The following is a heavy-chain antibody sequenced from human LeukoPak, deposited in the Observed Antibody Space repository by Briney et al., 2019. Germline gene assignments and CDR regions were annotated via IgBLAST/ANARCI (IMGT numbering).Heavy chain of an antibody. CDR3: ARHNSVITMVRGVHKKGYFDY. D-gene: IGHD3-10*01. J-gene: IGHJ4*02. CDR1: GGSFSGYY. V-gene: IGHV4-34*01. CDR2: INHSGST. Sequence: SETLSLTCAVYGGSFSGYYWSWIRQPPGKGLEWIGEINHSGSTNYNPSLKSRATISVDTSKNQFSLKLSSVTAADTAVYYCARHNSVITMVRGVHKKGYFDYWGQGTLVTVSS.